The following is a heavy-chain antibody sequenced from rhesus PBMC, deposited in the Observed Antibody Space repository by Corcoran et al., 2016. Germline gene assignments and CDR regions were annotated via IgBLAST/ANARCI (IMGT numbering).Heavy chain of an antibody. D-gene: IGHD3-16*01. CDR1: GGSISSNY. CDR2: ISGSGGST. V-gene: IGHV4-173*01. J-gene: IGHJ4*01. CDR3: AREPGIYSGSYSDFDY. Sequence: QLQLQESGPGLVKPSETLSLTCAVSGGSISSNYWSWIRQPPGKGLEWIGRISGSGGSTDYNPSLKSRLTSSTDTSKNQFSRKLSSVTAADTAVYYCAREPGIYSGSYSDFDYWGQGVLVTVSS.